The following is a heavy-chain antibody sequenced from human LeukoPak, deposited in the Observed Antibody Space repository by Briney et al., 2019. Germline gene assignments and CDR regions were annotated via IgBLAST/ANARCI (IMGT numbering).Heavy chain of an antibody. D-gene: IGHD1-1*01. Sequence: GGPLRLSCAASGFTFSSYSMNWVRQAPGKGLEWVSSISSSSSYIYYADSVKGRFTISRDNAKNSLYLQMNSLRAEDTAAYYCARGLEPDNWFDPWGQGTLVTVSS. J-gene: IGHJ5*02. CDR2: ISSSSSYI. CDR3: ARGLEPDNWFDP. V-gene: IGHV3-21*01. CDR1: GFTFSSYS.